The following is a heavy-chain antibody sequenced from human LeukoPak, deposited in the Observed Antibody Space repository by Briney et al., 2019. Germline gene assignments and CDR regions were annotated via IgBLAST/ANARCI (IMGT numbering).Heavy chain of an antibody. V-gene: IGHV3-23*01. CDR1: GFTFSSYA. CDR2: ISGSGGST. J-gene: IGHJ5*02. Sequence: PGGSLRLSCAASGFTFSSYAMSWVRQAPGKGLEWVSSISGSGGSTYYADSVKGRFTISRDNSNNTLYLQIDSLRAEDTAVYYCAKTPSLWWFDPWGQGTLVTVSS. CDR3: AKTPSLWWFDP. D-gene: IGHD3-16*02.